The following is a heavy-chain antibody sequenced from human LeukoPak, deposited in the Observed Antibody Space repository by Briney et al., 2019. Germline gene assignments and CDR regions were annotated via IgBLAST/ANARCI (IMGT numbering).Heavy chain of an antibody. CDR3: ARHGLKLVGASTIYFDN. Sequence: RSSETLSLTCSVSGGSISNSYWSWIRQSPEKGLEWIGYIHSSGSTDYNPSFKSRVVVSVDTSKNQFSLKLYSVTAADTAVYYCARHGLKLVGASTIYFDNWGQGTLVTVSS. J-gene: IGHJ4*02. V-gene: IGHV4-59*08. CDR1: GGSISNSY. D-gene: IGHD1-26*01. CDR2: IHSSGST.